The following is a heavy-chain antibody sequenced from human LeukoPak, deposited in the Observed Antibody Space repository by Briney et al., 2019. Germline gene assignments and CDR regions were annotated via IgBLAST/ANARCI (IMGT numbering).Heavy chain of an antibody. D-gene: IGHD3-22*01. Sequence: GGSLRLSCAASGFTFSSYAMSWVRQAPGKGLEWVSAISGSGGSTYYADSVKGRFTISRDNSKNTLYLQMNSLRAEDTAVYYCATISYDSSGYSDYWGQGTLVTVSS. V-gene: IGHV3-23*01. CDR1: GFTFSSYA. J-gene: IGHJ4*02. CDR2: ISGSGGST. CDR3: ATISYDSSGYSDY.